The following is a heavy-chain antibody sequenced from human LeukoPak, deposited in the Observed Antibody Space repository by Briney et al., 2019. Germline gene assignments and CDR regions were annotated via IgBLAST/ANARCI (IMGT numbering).Heavy chain of an antibody. Sequence: ASVKVSCKASGYTFTGYYMHWVQQAPGQGLEWMGWINPNSGGTNYAQKFQGRVTMTRDTSISTAYMELSSLRSEDTAVYYCARVLRTYYDILTGYYRYYYMDVWGKGTTVTISS. D-gene: IGHD3-9*01. J-gene: IGHJ6*03. CDR2: INPNSGGT. CDR1: GYTFTGYY. V-gene: IGHV1-2*02. CDR3: ARVLRTYYDILTGYYRYYYMDV.